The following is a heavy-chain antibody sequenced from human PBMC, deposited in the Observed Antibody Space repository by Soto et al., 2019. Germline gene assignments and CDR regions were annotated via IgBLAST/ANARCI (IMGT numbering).Heavy chain of an antibody. CDR3: ARGRIQLWFDNWFDP. V-gene: IGHV3-30-3*01. Sequence: QVQLVESGGCVVQPGRSLRLSCAASGFTFSSYAMHWVRQAPGKGLEWVAVISYDGSNKYYADSVKGRFTISRDNSKNTLYLQMNSLRAEDTAVYYCARGRIQLWFDNWFDPWGQGTLVTVSS. D-gene: IGHD5-18*01. CDR1: GFTFSSYA. J-gene: IGHJ5*02. CDR2: ISYDGSNK.